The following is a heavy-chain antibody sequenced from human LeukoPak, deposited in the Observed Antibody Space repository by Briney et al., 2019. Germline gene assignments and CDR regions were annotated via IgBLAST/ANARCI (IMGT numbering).Heavy chain of an antibody. V-gene: IGHV4-34*01. CDR1: GGSFSGYY. Sequence: SETLSLTCAVYGGSFSGYYWSWIRQPPGKGLEWIGEINHSGSTNYNPSLKSRVTISVDTSKNQFSLKLSSVTAADTAVYYCARVNRYSSGGSCYTLYYYYYMDVWGKGTTVTVSS. J-gene: IGHJ6*03. D-gene: IGHD2-15*01. CDR2: INHSGST. CDR3: ARVNRYSSGGSCYTLYYYYYMDV.